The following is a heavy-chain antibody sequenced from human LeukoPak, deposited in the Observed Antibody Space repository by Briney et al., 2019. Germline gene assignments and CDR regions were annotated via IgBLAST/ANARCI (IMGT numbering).Heavy chain of an antibody. J-gene: IGHJ6*03. CDR2: IIPILGTA. CDR3: ASVGCRSTSCYGYYYYMDV. Sequence: GASVKVSCKASGGTFSSYAISWVRQAPGQGLEWMGGIIPILGTANYAQKFQGRVTITADESTSTAYMELSSLRSEDTAVYYCASVGCRSTSCYGYYYYMDVWGKGTTVTVSS. CDR1: GGTFSSYA. D-gene: IGHD2-2*01. V-gene: IGHV1-69*13.